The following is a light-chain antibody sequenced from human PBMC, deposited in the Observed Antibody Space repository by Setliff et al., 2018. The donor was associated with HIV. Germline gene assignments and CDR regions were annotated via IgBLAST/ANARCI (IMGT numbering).Light chain of an antibody. CDR3: QVWDSSSDHPYV. J-gene: IGLJ1*01. CDR2: DDS. CDR1: NIGSKS. Sequence: SYELTLPPSVSVAPGKTARITCGGNNIGSKSVHWYQQKPGQAPVLVVYDDSVRPSGIPERFSGSNSGNTATLTISRVEAGDEADYHCQVWDSSSDHPYVFGTGTKVTVL. V-gene: IGLV3-21*03.